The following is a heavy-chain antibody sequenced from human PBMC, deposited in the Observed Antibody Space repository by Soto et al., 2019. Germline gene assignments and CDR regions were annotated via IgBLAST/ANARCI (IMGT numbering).Heavy chain of an antibody. CDR1: WGTIVDVGCR. CDR3: ATLLSSGWDYYYMDV. J-gene: IGHJ6*03. CDR2: IYYSGST. D-gene: IGHD3-10*01. V-gene: IGHV4-31*02. Sequence: AFQTPRLPSTVLWGTIVDVGCRRIIIRKKPGKGLEWIGYIYYSGSTYYNPSLKSRVTISVDTSKNQFSLKLSSVTAADTAVYYCATLLSSGWDYYYMDVWGKGTTVTVSS.